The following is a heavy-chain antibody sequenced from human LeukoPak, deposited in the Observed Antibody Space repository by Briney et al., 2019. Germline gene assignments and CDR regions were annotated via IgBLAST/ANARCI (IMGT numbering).Heavy chain of an antibody. V-gene: IGHV3-53*01. Sequence: TGGSLRLSCAASGFTVSSNYMSWVRQAPGKGLEWVSVIYSGGSTYYADSVKGRFTISRDNSKNTLCLQMNSLRAEDTAVYYCARGYGDYEGASDYWGQGTLVTVSS. CDR1: GFTVSSNY. J-gene: IGHJ4*02. CDR3: ARGYGDYEGASDY. CDR2: IYSGGST. D-gene: IGHD4-17*01.